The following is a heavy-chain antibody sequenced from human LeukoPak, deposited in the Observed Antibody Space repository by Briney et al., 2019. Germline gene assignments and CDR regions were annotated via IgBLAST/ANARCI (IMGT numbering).Heavy chain of an antibody. CDR1: GGSISSSSYY. Sequence: SETLSLTCTVSGGSISSSSYYWGWIRQPPGKGLEWIGSIYYSGSTYYNPSLKSRVTISVDTSKNQFSLKLSSVTAADTAVYYCARVFPVVPTDYWGQGTLVTVSS. CDR3: ARVFPVVPTDY. J-gene: IGHJ4*02. D-gene: IGHD3-22*01. V-gene: IGHV4-39*07. CDR2: IYYSGST.